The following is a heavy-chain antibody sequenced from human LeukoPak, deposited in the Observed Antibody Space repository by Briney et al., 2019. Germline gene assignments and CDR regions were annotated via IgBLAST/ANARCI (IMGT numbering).Heavy chain of an antibody. CDR3: AKELQAGWYYFDC. CDR2: IWYDGSNK. Sequence: AGGSLRLSCAASGFTFSSYDMHWVRQAPGKGLEWVAVIWYDGSNKYYADSVKGRFTISRDNSKNTLYLQMNSLRSEDTAVYYCAKELQAGWYYFDCWGQGTLVTVSS. V-gene: IGHV3-33*06. D-gene: IGHD6-19*01. CDR1: GFTFSSYD. J-gene: IGHJ4*02.